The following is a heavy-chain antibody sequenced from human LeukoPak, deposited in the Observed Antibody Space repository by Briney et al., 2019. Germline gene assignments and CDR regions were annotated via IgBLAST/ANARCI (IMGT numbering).Heavy chain of an antibody. CDR1: GGSFSGYY. Sequence: SETLSLTCAVYGGSFSGYYWSWIRQPPGKGLEWIGEINHSGSTNYNPSLKSRVTISVDTSKNQFSLKLSSVTAADTAVYYCARGRRVLYVWGSYGDAFDIWGQGTMVTVSS. J-gene: IGHJ3*02. V-gene: IGHV4-34*01. CDR3: ARGRRVLYVWGSYGDAFDI. D-gene: IGHD3-16*01. CDR2: INHSGST.